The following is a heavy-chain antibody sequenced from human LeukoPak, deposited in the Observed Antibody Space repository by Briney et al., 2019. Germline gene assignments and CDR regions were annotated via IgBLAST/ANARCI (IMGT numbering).Heavy chain of an antibody. J-gene: IGHJ4*02. CDR1: GFTFSSYS. CDR2: ISSSSSYI. D-gene: IGHD5-24*01. Sequence: GGSLRLSCAASGFTFSSYSMNWVRQAPGKGLEWVSSISSSSSYIYYADSVKGRFTISRDNAKNSLYLQMNSLRAEDTAVYYWARAEMATGSGPFDYWGQGTLVTVSS. CDR3: ARAEMATGSGPFDY. V-gene: IGHV3-21*01.